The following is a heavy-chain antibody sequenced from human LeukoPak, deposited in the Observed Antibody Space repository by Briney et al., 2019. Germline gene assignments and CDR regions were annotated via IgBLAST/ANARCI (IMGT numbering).Heavy chain of an antibody. V-gene: IGHV4-31*02. CDR3: ARDGGRGSGYDYGY. CDR2: IYYSGST. Sequence: LRLSCAASGFTFSSYAMSWIRQHPGKGLEWIGYIYYSGSTYYNPSLKSRVTISVDTSKNQFSLKLSSVTAADTAVYYCARDGGRGSGYDYGYWGQGTLVTVSS. J-gene: IGHJ4*02. CDR1: GFTFSSYA. D-gene: IGHD5-12*01.